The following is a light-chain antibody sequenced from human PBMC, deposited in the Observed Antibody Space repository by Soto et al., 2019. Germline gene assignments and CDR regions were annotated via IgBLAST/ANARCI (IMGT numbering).Light chain of an antibody. CDR2: DAS. Sequence: EIVLTQSPATLSLSPGNRATLSCRASQSVSSYLAWYQQKPGQAPRLLIYDASNRATGIPARFSGSGSGTDFTLTSARREPEDCAVYYCQQRSNWPPTVGGGTKVEIK. V-gene: IGKV3-11*01. CDR3: QQRSNWPPT. CDR1: QSVSSY. J-gene: IGKJ4*01.